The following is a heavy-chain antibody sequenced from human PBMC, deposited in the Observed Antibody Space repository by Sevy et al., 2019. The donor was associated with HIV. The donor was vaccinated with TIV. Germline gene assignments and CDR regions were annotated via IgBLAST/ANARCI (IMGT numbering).Heavy chain of an antibody. Sequence: GGSLRLSCSASGFTFSSYEMFWVRQAPGKGLEYISAISTNGGTTYYADSVKGRFAISRDNSKKTLDLPMSSLRPEDTAVYYCAKVPYCSGGGRYSAFDYWGQGTRVTVSS. CDR2: ISTNGGTT. CDR1: GFTFSSYE. J-gene: IGHJ4*02. CDR3: AKVPYCSGGGRYSAFDY. V-gene: IGHV3-64D*06. D-gene: IGHD2-15*01.